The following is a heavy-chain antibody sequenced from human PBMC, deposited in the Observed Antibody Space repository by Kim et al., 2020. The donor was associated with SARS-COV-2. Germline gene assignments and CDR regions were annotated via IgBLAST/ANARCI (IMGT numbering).Heavy chain of an antibody. CDR3: ARDLLEWDSTGPDYYGMDV. CDR1: GGSISSYY. J-gene: IGHJ6*02. D-gene: IGHD3-3*01. CDR2: IYTSGST. V-gene: IGHV4-4*07. Sequence: SETLSLTCTVSGGSISSYYWSWIRQPAGKGLEWIGRIYTSGSTNYNPSLKSRVTMSVDTSKNQFSLKLSSVTAADTAVYYCARDLLEWDSTGPDYYGMDVWGQGTTVTVSS.